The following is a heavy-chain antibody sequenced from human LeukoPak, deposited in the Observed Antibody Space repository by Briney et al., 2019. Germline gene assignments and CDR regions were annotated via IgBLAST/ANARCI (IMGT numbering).Heavy chain of an antibody. J-gene: IGHJ4*02. D-gene: IGHD6-13*01. CDR1: GGSISSYY. CDR3: ARRRSIAAAFDY. CDR2: IYYSGST. Sequence: SSETLSLTCTVSGGSISSYYGSWIRQPPGKGLEWIGYIYYSGSTSYNPSLKSRVTISVDTSKNQFSLKLSSVTAADTAVYYCARRRSIAAAFDYWGQGTLVTVSS. V-gene: IGHV4-59*08.